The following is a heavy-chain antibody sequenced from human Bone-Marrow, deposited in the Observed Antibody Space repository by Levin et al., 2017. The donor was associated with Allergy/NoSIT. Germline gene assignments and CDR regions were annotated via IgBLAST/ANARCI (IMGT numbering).Heavy chain of an antibody. Sequence: SLKISCAASGFTFDDYAMHWVRQAPGKGLEWVSGISWNSGSIGYADSVKGRFTISRDNAKNSLYLQMNSLRAEDTALYYCAKSDRGGYSGSDWGYWGQGTLVTVSS. CDR3: AKSDRGGYSGSDWGY. J-gene: IGHJ4*02. CDR2: ISWNSGSI. V-gene: IGHV3-9*01. D-gene: IGHD5-12*01. CDR1: GFTFDDYA.